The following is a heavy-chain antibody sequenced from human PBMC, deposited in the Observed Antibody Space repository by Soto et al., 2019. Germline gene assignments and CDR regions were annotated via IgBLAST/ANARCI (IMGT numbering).Heavy chain of an antibody. J-gene: IGHJ3*02. D-gene: IGHD3-10*01. Sequence: GGSLRLSCAASGFTFSRLWMTWVRQAPGKGLEWVSAIREGGSSTYYADSVKGRFTISRDNSKNTLYLQMNSLRAEDTAVYYCAKDGSGSYYTHAFDIWGQGTMVTVSS. CDR3: AKDGSGSYYTHAFDI. CDR1: GFTFSRLW. CDR2: IREGGSST. V-gene: IGHV3-23*01.